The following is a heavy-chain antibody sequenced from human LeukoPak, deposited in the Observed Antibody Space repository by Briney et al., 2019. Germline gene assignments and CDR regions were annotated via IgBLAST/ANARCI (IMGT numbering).Heavy chain of an antibody. CDR1: GFTVSSNY. Sequence: GGSLRLSCAASGFTVSSNYMSWVRQAPGKGLEWVSVIYSGGSTYYADSVKGRFTISRDNAKNSLYLQMNSLRDEDTAVYYCARGGYSGYDYVHDDYWGQGTLVTVSS. V-gene: IGHV3-53*01. CDR2: IYSGGST. CDR3: ARGGYSGYDYVHDDY. D-gene: IGHD5-12*01. J-gene: IGHJ4*02.